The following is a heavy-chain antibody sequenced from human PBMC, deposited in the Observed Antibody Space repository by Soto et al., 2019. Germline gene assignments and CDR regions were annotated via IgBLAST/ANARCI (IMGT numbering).Heavy chain of an antibody. J-gene: IGHJ6*02. V-gene: IGHV1-69*01. CDR1: GGTFSSYA. CDR2: IIPIFGTA. D-gene: IGHD1-26*01. CDR3: ARGVVGATTGYYYYGMDV. Sequence: QVQLVQSGAEVKKPGSSVKVSCKASGGTFSSYAISWVRQAPGQGLEWMGGIIPIFGTANYEQKFQGRVTITADESTSTAYMELSSLRSEDTAVYYCARGVVGATTGYYYYGMDVWGQGTTVTVSS.